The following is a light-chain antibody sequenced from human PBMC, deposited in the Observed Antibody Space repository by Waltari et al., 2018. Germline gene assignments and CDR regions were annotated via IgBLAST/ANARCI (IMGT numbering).Light chain of an antibody. CDR2: DVT. V-gene: IGLV2-11*01. CDR3: CSYAGRYTYI. J-gene: IGLJ2*01. Sequence: QSALTQSRPVSGSPGQSVTISCTGTSGDVGGHDFVSWFQELPGKAPKLIIYDVTKRPSGVPDRFSGSKSANTASLTISGLQAEDEANYYCCSYAGRYTYIFGGGTKLTVL. CDR1: SGDVGGHDF.